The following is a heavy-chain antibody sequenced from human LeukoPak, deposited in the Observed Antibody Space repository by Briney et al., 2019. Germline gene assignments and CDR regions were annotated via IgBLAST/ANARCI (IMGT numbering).Heavy chain of an antibody. CDR2: ISGSGGST. CDR3: AKVPTYYYDSSGYYTLQH. D-gene: IGHD3-22*01. V-gene: IGHV3-23*01. J-gene: IGHJ1*01. Sequence: TGGSLRLSCAASGFTFSSYAMSWVRQAPGKGLEWVSAISGSGGSTYYADSVKGRFTISRDNSKNTLYLQMNSLRAEDTAVYYCAKVPTYYYDSSGYYTLQHWGQGTLVTVSS. CDR1: GFTFSSYA.